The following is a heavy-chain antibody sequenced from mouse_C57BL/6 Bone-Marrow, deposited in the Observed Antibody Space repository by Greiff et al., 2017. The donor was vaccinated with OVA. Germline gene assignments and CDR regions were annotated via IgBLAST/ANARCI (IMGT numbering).Heavy chain of an antibody. CDR2: IRNKANGYTT. CDR3: ARRYGNYRGVYYYAMGY. J-gene: IGHJ4*01. D-gene: IGHD2-1*01. Sequence: EVMLVESGGGLVQPGGSLSLSCAASGFTFTDYYMSWVRQPPGKALEWLGFIRNKANGYTTEYSASVKGRFTISRDTSQSIPYLQKKALRAEDSATYYCARRYGNYRGVYYYAMGYWGQGTSVTVSS. CDR1: GFTFTDYY. V-gene: IGHV7-3*01.